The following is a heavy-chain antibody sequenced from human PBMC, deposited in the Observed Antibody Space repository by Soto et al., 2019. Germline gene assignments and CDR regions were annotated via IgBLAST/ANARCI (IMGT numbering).Heavy chain of an antibody. D-gene: IGHD4-17*01. V-gene: IGHV3-23*01. Sequence: GGSLRLSCAASGFTFSSYAMSWVRQAPGKGLEWVSAISGSGGSTYYADSVKGRFTISRDNSKNTLYLQMNSLRAEDTAVYYWAKDSPEGDYVFLDPYPPFDYWGQGTLVTVSS. CDR3: AKDSPEGDYVFLDPYPPFDY. CDR2: ISGSGGST. J-gene: IGHJ4*02. CDR1: GFTFSSYA.